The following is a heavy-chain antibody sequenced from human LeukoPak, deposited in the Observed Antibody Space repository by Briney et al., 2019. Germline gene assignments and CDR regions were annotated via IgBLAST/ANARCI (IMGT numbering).Heavy chain of an antibody. V-gene: IGHV1-46*01. CDR3: ARGQDYDILTGYPRGDFDY. CDR2: INPSGGST. CDR1: GYTFTSYY. Sequence: ASVKVSCKASGYTFTSYYMHWVRQAPGQGLEWMGIINPSGGSTSYAQKFQGRVTMTRDTSTSTVYMELSSLRSEDTAVYYCARGQDYDILTGYPRGDFDYWGQGTLVTVSS. D-gene: IGHD3-9*01. J-gene: IGHJ4*02.